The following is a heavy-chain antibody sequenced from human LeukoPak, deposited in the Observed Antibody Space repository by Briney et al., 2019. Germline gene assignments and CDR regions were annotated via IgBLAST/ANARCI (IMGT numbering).Heavy chain of an antibody. CDR2: ISYDGSNK. J-gene: IGHJ4*02. CDR1: GFTFSSYG. D-gene: IGHD3-10*01. V-gene: IGHV3-30*03. Sequence: PGGSLRLSCAASGFTFSSYGMHWVRQAPGKGLEWVAVISYDGSNKYYADSVKGRFTISRDNSKNTLYLQMDSLRAEDTAVYYCARLLVYGSGAEAFDYWGQGALVTVSS. CDR3: ARLLVYGSGAEAFDY.